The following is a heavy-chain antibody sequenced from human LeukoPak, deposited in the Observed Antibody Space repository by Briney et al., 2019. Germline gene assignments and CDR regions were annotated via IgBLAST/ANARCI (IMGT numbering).Heavy chain of an antibody. CDR3: ARESGSYHGNDY. V-gene: IGHV1-2*06. J-gene: IGHJ4*02. D-gene: IGHD1-26*01. CDR2: INPNNGGT. Sequence: ASVKVSCKASGYTSTGYYMHWVRQAPGQGLEWMGRINPNNGGTNCAQKFQGRVTMTGDTSISTAYMELSSLRSDDTAVYYCARESGSYHGNDYWGQGTLVTVSS. CDR1: GYTSTGYY.